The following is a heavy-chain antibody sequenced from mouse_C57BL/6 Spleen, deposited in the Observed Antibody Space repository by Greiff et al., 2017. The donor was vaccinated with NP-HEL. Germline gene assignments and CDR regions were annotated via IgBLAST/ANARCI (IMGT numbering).Heavy chain of an antibody. J-gene: IGHJ3*01. V-gene: IGHV6-6*01. D-gene: IGHD2-4*01. CDR2: IRNKANNHAT. Sequence: EVQLQESGGGLVQPGGSMKLSCAASGFTFSDAWMDWVRQSPEKGLEWVAEIRNKANNHATYYAESVKGRFTISRDDSKSSVYLQMNSLRAEDTCIYYCTEGYDYDAFAYWGQGTLVTVSA. CDR3: TEGYDYDAFAY. CDR1: GFTFSDAW.